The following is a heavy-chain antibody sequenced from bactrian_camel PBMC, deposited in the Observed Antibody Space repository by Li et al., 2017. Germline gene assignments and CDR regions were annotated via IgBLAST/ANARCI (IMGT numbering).Heavy chain of an antibody. J-gene: IGHJ4*01. CDR2: ISSSGGST. CDR1: GFTFSTYA. V-gene: IGHV3S40*01. CDR3: TKGVPSGGGFGSN. Sequence: LVQPGGSLVLSCAASGFTFSTYAMSWVRQAPGKGLEWVSLISSSGGSTLYADSVKGRFTISRDNAKYTLYLQLNSLKTDDTAMYYCTKGVPSGGGFGSNWGQGTQVTVS. D-gene: IGHD2*01.